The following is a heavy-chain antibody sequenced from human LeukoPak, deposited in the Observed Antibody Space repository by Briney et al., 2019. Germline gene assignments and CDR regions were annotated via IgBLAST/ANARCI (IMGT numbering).Heavy chain of an antibody. V-gene: IGHV3-21*01. CDR3: ARDQRGSGYYGSGLDY. J-gene: IGHJ4*02. CDR2: ISSSSSYI. D-gene: IGHD3-10*01. Sequence: GGSLRLSCAASGFTFSSYSVNWVRQAPGKGLEWVSSISSSSSYIYYADSVKGRFTISRDNAKNSLYLQMNSLRAEDTAVYYCARDQRGSGYYGSGLDYWGQGTLVTVSS. CDR1: GFTFSSYS.